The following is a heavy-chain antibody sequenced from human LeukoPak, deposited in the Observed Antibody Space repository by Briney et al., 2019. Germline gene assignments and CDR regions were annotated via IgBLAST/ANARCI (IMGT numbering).Heavy chain of an antibody. CDR3: ARDRRETMITFGGVMTAGWFDP. V-gene: IGHV1-46*01. Sequence: GASVKLSCKAFGYTFTGYWMHWVRQAPGQGPEWMGVISPSGSSTIYAQKFKGRVTLTRDMSTSTDYLELSSLRSEDTAVYYCARDRRETMITFGGVMTAGWFDPWGQGTLVTVSS. CDR2: ISPSGSST. CDR1: GYTFTGYW. D-gene: IGHD3-16*01. J-gene: IGHJ5*02.